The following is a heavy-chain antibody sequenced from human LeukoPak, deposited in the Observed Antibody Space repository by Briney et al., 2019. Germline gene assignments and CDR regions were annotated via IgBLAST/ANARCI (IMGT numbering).Heavy chain of an antibody. CDR1: GFTFSSYS. Sequence: GGSLRLSCAASGFTFSSYSMNWVRQAPGKGLEWVSSISSSSSYIYYADSVKGRFTISRDNAKSSLYLQMNSLRAEDTAVYYCARGIRYFDWYFDYWGQGTLVTVSS. CDR2: ISSSSSYI. V-gene: IGHV3-21*01. D-gene: IGHD3-9*01. CDR3: ARGIRYFDWYFDY. J-gene: IGHJ4*02.